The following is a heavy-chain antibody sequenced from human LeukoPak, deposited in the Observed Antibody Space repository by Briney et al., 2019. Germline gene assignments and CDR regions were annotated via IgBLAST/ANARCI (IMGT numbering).Heavy chain of an antibody. D-gene: IGHD4-17*01. V-gene: IGHV3-7*01. CDR1: GFTFSRYW. Sequence: GGSLRLSCAASGFTFSRYWMSWVRQAPGKGLEWMANIKQDGSEKYYVDSVKGRFTISRDNAKNSLYLQMNSLRAEDTAVYYCAKYDYGDYLLDAFDIWGQGTMVTVSS. CDR2: IKQDGSEK. CDR3: AKYDYGDYLLDAFDI. J-gene: IGHJ3*02.